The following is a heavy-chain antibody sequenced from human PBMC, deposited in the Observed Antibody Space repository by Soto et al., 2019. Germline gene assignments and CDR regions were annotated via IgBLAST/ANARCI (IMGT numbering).Heavy chain of an antibody. V-gene: IGHV3-30-3*01. Sequence: HPGGSLRLSCAASGFTFSSYAMHWVRQAPGKGLEWVAVISYDGSNKYYADSVKGRFTISRDNSKNTLYLQMNSLRAEDTAVYYCARDREPAAAGCMDVWGQGTTVTV. J-gene: IGHJ6*02. CDR2: ISYDGSNK. CDR3: ARDREPAAAGCMDV. CDR1: GFTFSSYA. D-gene: IGHD6-13*01.